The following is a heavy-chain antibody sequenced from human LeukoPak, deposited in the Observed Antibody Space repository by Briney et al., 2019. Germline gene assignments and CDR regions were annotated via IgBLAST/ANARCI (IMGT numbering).Heavy chain of an antibody. CDR3: VNEVVTYYYGMDV. CDR2: ISSNGGST. J-gene: IGHJ6*02. D-gene: IGHD2-2*01. Sequence: GSLRLSCSASGFTFSSYAMHWVRQAPGKGLEYVSAISSNGGSTYYADSVKGRFTISRDNSKNTLYLQMSSLRAEDTAVYYCVNEVVTYYYGMDVWGQGTTVTVSS. CDR1: GFTFSSYA. V-gene: IGHV3-64D*06.